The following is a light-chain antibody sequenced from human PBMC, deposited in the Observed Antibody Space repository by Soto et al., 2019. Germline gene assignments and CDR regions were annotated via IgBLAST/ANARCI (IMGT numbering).Light chain of an antibody. CDR1: QSVSSTF. J-gene: IGKJ4*01. CDR2: GAS. CDR3: QHYGSSPPLT. V-gene: IGKV3-20*01. Sequence: EFVLTQSLGTLSLSPGEKATLSCRASQSVSSTFLAWYQQKPGQPPRLLIYGASTRGTGIPDRLSGSGSGTDFTLTISRLESEDFAVYYCQHYGSSPPLTFGGGTKVEIK.